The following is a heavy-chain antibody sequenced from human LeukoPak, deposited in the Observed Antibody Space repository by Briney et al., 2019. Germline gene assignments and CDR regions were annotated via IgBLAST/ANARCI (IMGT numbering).Heavy chain of an antibody. CDR1: GGSISSGGYY. Sequence: SETLSLTCTVSGGSISSGGYYWSWIRQHPGKGLGWIGYIYYSGSTYYNPSLKSRITISVDTSKNQFSLKLSSVTAADTAVYYCARILSGRWFDPWGQGTLVTVSS. CDR3: ARILSGRWFDP. V-gene: IGHV4-31*03. J-gene: IGHJ5*02. D-gene: IGHD3-10*01. CDR2: IYYSGST.